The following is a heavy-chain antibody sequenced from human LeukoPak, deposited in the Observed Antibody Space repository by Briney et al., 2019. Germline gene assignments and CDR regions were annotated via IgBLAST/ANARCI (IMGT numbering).Heavy chain of an antibody. V-gene: IGHV3-30*02. Sequence: SVKGRFTISRDNSKNTLYLEMNSLRAEDTAVYYCAKRTATTEFDYWGQGALVTVSS. CDR3: AKRTATTEFDY. J-gene: IGHJ4*02. D-gene: IGHD1-14*01.